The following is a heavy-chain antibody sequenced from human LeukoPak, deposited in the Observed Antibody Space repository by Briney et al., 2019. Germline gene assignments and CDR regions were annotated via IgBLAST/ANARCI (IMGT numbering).Heavy chain of an antibody. CDR1: GGSISNYY. CDR3: ARHLSVRPYYYGSGSYGGWFDP. CDR2: MYYSGST. J-gene: IGHJ5*02. V-gene: IGHV4-59*08. Sequence: SETLSLTCIVSGGSISNYYCNWIRQPPGKGLEWIGDMYYSGSTNYNPSLKSRVTISVDTSKNQFSLKLSSVTAADTAVYYCARHLSVRPYYYGSGSYGGWFDPWGQGTLVTVSS. D-gene: IGHD3-10*01.